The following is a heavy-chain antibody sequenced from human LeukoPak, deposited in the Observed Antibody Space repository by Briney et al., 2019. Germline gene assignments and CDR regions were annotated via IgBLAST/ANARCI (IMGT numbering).Heavy chain of an antibody. CDR1: GFIFWNSA. CDR2: ISGFGGRT. J-gene: IGHJ5*01. CDR3: AKGGHFSMFDS. V-gene: IGHV3-23*01. D-gene: IGHD2-21*02. Sequence: GGSLRLSCEASGFIFWNSAMTWVRQAPGKGLVWVSTISGFGGRTFYADSVEGRFTISRDNSRNALYLQMNSLTAEDTALYYCAKGGHFSMFDSWGQGTLVTVSS.